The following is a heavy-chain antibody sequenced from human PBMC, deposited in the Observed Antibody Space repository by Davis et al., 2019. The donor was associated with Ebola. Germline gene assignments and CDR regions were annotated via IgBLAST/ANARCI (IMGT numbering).Heavy chain of an antibody. Sequence: GESLKISCAASGFTFSSYGMHWVRQAPGKGLEWVAVISYDGSNKYYADSVKGRFTISRDNSKNTLYLQMNGLRADDTALYYCAKDRWEPGVYFDSWGQGTLVTVSS. CDR2: ISYDGSNK. V-gene: IGHV3-30*18. D-gene: IGHD1-26*01. CDR1: GFTFSSYG. J-gene: IGHJ4*02. CDR3: AKDRWEPGVYFDS.